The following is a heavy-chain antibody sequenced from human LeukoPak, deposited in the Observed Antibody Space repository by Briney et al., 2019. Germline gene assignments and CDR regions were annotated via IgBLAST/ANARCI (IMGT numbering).Heavy chain of an antibody. D-gene: IGHD2-15*01. CDR1: GYTFTGYY. CDR2: INPNSGGT. J-gene: IGHJ5*02. V-gene: IGHV1-2*02. Sequence: ASVKVSCKASGYTFTGYYMHWVRQAPGQGLEWMGWINPNSGGTNYAQKFQGRATMTRDTSISTAYMELSRLRSDDTAVYYCARGTRRIVVVVAATNWFDPWGQGTLVTVSS. CDR3: ARGTRRIVVVVAATNWFDP.